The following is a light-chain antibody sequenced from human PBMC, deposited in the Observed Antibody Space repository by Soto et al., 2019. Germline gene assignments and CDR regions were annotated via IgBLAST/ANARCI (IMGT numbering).Light chain of an antibody. CDR3: CSFAGRHSVV. CDR1: SSDVGAYKY. J-gene: IGLJ3*02. Sequence: QSALTQPRSGSVSPGQPVPISCTGTSSDVGAYKYVSWYQHHPGKAPKLMIYDVSERPSGVPDRFSSSKSGNTASLTISGLQAEDEADYYCCSFAGRHSVVFGGGTKLTVL. CDR2: DVS. V-gene: IGLV2-11*01.